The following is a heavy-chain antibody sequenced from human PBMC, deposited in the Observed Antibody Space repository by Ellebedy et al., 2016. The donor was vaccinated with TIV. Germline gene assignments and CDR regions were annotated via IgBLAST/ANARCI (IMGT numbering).Heavy chain of an antibody. CDR3: ARGPWQPNWFDP. J-gene: IGHJ5*02. V-gene: IGHV1-69*13. Sequence: AASVKVSCKASGYTFTSHQMHWVRQAPGQGLEWMGGIIPKFGTANYAQKFQGRVTITADESTSTAYMELSSLRFEDTAVYYCARGPWQPNWFDPWGQGTLVTVSS. CDR1: GYTFTSHQ. D-gene: IGHD6-13*01. CDR2: IIPKFGTA.